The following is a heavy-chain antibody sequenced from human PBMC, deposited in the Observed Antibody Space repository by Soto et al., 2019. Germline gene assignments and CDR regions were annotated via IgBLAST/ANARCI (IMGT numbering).Heavy chain of an antibody. D-gene: IGHD2-2*01. Sequence: GGSLRLSCAASGFTFSSYAMSWVRQAPGKGLEWVSAISGSGGSTYYADSVKGRFTISRDNSKNTLYLQMNSLRAEDTAVYYCAKDDGLSCSSTSCYYGDLDYWGQGTLVTVSS. CDR1: GFTFSSYA. CDR3: AKDDGLSCSSTSCYYGDLDY. CDR2: ISGSGGST. V-gene: IGHV3-23*01. J-gene: IGHJ4*02.